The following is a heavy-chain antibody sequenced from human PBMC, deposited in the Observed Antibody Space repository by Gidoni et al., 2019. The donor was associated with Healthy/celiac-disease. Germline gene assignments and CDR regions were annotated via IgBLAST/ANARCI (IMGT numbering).Heavy chain of an antibody. V-gene: IGHV3-23*01. D-gene: IGHD3-10*01. J-gene: IGHJ4*02. CDR1: GSTFSSYA. CDR3: AKDMTYYYGSGSYFGVDY. Sequence: EVQLLESGGGLVQPGGSLRLSCAASGSTFSSYAMSWVRQDPGKGLEWVSAISGSGGSTYYADSVKGRFTISRDNSKNTLYLQMNSLRAEDTAVYYCAKDMTYYYGSGSYFGVDYWGQGTLVTVSS. CDR2: ISGSGGST.